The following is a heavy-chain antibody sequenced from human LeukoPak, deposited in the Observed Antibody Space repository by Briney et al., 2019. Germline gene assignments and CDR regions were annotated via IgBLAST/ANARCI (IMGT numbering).Heavy chain of an antibody. J-gene: IGHJ4*02. CDR3: ARRRQQLARGFDY. Sequence: SETLSLTCAVSGGSISSSAWWSWVRQPPGKGLEWIGEIYHSGSTNYNPSLKSRVTISVDRSKNQFSLKLSSVTAADTSMYYCARRRQQLARGFDYWGQGTLVTVSS. V-gene: IGHV4-4*02. D-gene: IGHD6-13*01. CDR1: GGSISSSAW. CDR2: IYHSGST.